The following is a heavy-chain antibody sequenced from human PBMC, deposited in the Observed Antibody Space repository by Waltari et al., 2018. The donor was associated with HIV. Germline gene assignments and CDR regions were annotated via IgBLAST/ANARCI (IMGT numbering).Heavy chain of an antibody. J-gene: IGHJ4*02. V-gene: IGHV3-53*01. CDR3: ARDRGDSFFPY. Sequence: EVQLVQSGGGLIQRGGFLRLSSAASGFTVRSNYMSWVRQAPGQGLEWVSVIYSGGSTFYADSVQGRFTISRDNAKNTLFLQLNSLRAEDTAVYYCARDRGDSFFPYWGQGTLVTVSS. CDR2: IYSGGST. D-gene: IGHD5-18*01. CDR1: GFTVRSNY.